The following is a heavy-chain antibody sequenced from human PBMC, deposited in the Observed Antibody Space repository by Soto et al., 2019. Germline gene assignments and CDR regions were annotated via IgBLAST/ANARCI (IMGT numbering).Heavy chain of an antibody. CDR3: ARDEGGYDILTGYYKAHHFDQ. CDR2: ISPHNRNT. J-gene: IGHJ4*02. Sequence: GASVKVSCKASGYTFGHFYITWVRQAPGQGLEWMGAISPHNRNTNYAEKFRGRVTMTTDTSTTTAYMELRSLRSDDTAVYYCARDEGGYDILTGYYKAHHFDQWGQGALVTGSS. D-gene: IGHD3-9*01. CDR1: GYTFGHFY. V-gene: IGHV1-18*01.